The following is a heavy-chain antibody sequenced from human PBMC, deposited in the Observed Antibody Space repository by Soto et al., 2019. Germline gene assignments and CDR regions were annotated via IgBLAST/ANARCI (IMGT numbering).Heavy chain of an antibody. CDR2: IRYDGSSK. V-gene: IGHV3-33*01. D-gene: IGHD2-21*01. J-gene: IGHJ4*02. Sequence: QVQLVESGGGVVQPGRSLRLSCAASGFAFGSYGMHWIRQAPGKGLELVAFIRYDGSSKYYGDSVKGRFTISRDNSRNTLYLQMNSLRAEDTALYYCARDIRAGGEGDFDNWGQGTLVIVSS. CDR3: ARDIRAGGEGDFDN. CDR1: GFAFGSYG.